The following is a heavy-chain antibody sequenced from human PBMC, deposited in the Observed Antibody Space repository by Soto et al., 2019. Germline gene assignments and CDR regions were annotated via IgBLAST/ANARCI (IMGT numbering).Heavy chain of an antibody. Sequence: DSVKVSCKASGYTFTGYYMHWVRQAPGQGLEWMGWINPNSGGTNYAQKFQGWVTMTRDTSISTAYMELSRLRSDDTAVYYCARGKAHGYANFDYSGQGTLDTVSS. J-gene: IGHJ4*02. D-gene: IGHD5-12*01. CDR1: GYTFTGYY. V-gene: IGHV1-2*04. CDR2: INPNSGGT. CDR3: ARGKAHGYANFDY.